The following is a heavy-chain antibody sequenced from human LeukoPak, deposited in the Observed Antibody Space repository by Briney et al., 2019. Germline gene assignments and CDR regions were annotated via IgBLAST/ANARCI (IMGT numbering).Heavy chain of an antibody. CDR3: AKDLVYDSSGYYTSGAFDI. V-gene: IGHV3-23*01. J-gene: IGHJ3*02. D-gene: IGHD3-22*01. CDR2: SSGSGGST. Sequence: GGSLRLTCAASGFTFSSYAMSWVRQAPGKGLEWVSASSGSGGSTYYADSVKGRFTISRDNSKNTLYLQMNSLRAEDTAVYYCAKDLVYDSSGYYTSGAFDIWGQGTMVTVSS. CDR1: GFTFSSYA.